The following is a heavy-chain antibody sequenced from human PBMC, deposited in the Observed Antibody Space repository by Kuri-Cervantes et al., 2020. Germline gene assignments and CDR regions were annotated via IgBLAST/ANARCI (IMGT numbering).Heavy chain of an antibody. V-gene: IGHV3-30-3*01. CDR2: ISYDGSSK. J-gene: IGHJ4*02. CDR3: ASHLAGKTLPVPADRAAGKEEVDY. CDR1: GFTFSSYA. D-gene: IGHD6-13*01. Sequence: GESLKISCAASGFTFSSYAMHWVRQAPGKGLEWVAVISYDGSSKYYADSVKGRFTISRDNSKNTLYLQMNSLRAEDTAVYCCASHLAGKTLPVPADRAAGKEEVDYWGQGTLVTVSS.